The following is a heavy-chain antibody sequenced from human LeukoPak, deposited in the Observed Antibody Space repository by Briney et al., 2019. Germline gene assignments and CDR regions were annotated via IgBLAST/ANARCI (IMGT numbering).Heavy chain of an antibody. Sequence: SQTLSLTCAVSGGSISSGGYSWSWIRQPPGKGLEWIGYIYYSGSTYYNPSLKSRVTISVDTSKNQFSLKLSSVTAADTAVYYCARVDSDYYDSSGYPNYFDYWGQGTLVTVSS. V-gene: IGHV4-31*11. D-gene: IGHD3-22*01. CDR1: GGSISSGGYS. J-gene: IGHJ4*02. CDR3: ARVDSDYYDSSGYPNYFDY. CDR2: IYYSGST.